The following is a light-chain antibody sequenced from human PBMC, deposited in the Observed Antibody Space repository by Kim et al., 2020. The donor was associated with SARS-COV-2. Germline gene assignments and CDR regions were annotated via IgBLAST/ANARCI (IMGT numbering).Light chain of an antibody. CDR1: SSDVGNYNL. CDR3: CSYAGSRNV. Sequence: PGQSCTSSCTGNSSDVGNYNLVSWYQQHPGKAPKLMIYEVTKRPSGVSNRFSGSKSGNTASLTISGLQAEDEADYYCCSYAGSRNVFGGGTQLTVL. CDR2: EVT. V-gene: IGLV2-23*02. J-gene: IGLJ7*01.